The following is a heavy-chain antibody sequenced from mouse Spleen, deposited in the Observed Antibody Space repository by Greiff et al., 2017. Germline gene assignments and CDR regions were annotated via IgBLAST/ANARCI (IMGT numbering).Heavy chain of an antibody. CDR3: ARNGYPSWFAY. CDR1: GYTFTGYW. CDR2: ILPGSGST. D-gene: IGHD2-2*01. J-gene: IGHJ3*01. Sequence: VQLQQSGAELMKPGASVKLSCKATGYTFTGYWIEWVKQRPGHGLEWIGEILPGSGSTNYNEKFKGKATFTADTSSNTAYMQLSSLTTEDSAMYYCARNGYPSWFAYWGQGTLVTVSA. V-gene: IGHV1-9*01.